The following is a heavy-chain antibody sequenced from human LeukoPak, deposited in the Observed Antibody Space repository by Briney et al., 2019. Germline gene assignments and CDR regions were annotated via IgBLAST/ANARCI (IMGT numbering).Heavy chain of an antibody. CDR3: ARADTIVGACLGAFDV. J-gene: IGHJ3*01. CDR2: ISAYNGNT. CDR1: GYTFTSYS. V-gene: IGHV1-18*01. Sequence: ASVKVSCKASGYTFTSYSISWVRQAPGQGLEWMGWISAYNGNTNYAQKLQGRVTMTTDTSTSTACMELRSLRSDDTAVYYCARADTIVGACLGAFDVWGQGTMVTGSS. D-gene: IGHD1-26*01.